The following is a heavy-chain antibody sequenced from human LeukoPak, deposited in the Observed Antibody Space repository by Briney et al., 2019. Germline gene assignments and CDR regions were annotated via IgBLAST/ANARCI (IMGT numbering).Heavy chain of an antibody. J-gene: IGHJ4*02. D-gene: IGHD6-13*01. CDR1: GFTFSSYS. Sequence: GGSLRLSCAASGFTFSSYSMNWVRQAPGKGLEWVSYISSSSGTIYYADSVKGRFTIPRDNAKKSLYLQVNSLRDEDTAVYYCARGVAYSSSPCDYWGQGTLVTVSS. CDR3: ARGVAYSSSPCDY. V-gene: IGHV3-48*02. CDR2: ISSSSGTI.